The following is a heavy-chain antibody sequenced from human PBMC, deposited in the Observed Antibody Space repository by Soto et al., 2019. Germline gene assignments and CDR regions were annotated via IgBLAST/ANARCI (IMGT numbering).Heavy chain of an antibody. D-gene: IGHD3-9*01. Sequence: SQTLSLTCAISGDSVSSNSAAWNWIRQSPSRGLEWLGRTYYRSKWYNDYAVSVKSRITINPDTSKNQFSLQLNSVTPEDTAVYYCARYYDILTGYYSAWWFDPWGQGXLVTVYS. J-gene: IGHJ5*02. V-gene: IGHV6-1*01. CDR2: TYYRSKWYN. CDR3: ARYYDILTGYYSAWWFDP. CDR1: GDSVSSNSAA.